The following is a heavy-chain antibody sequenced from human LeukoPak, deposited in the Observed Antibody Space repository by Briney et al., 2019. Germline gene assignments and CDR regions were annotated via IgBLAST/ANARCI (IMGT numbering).Heavy chain of an antibody. J-gene: IGHJ4*02. D-gene: IGHD6-19*01. CDR1: GFTFSHYE. V-gene: IGHV3-48*03. Sequence: GGSLRLSCVASGFTFSHYEMNWVRQTPGKGLEWVSYISSSGTTVYYADSVKGRFTISRDNAKNSLYLQMNSLRAEDTAVYYCARSIAVSAYLFDYWGQGTLVTVSS. CDR2: ISSSGTTV. CDR3: ARSIAVSAYLFDY.